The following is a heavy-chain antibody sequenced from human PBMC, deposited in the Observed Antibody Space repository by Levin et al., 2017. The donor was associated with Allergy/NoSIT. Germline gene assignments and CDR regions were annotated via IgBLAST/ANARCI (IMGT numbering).Heavy chain of an antibody. J-gene: IGHJ4*02. CDR2: FYYTGDT. CDR3: ARSLRLKFDS. Sequence: SETLSLTCTVSGGSFSIYYWSWVRQSPEKGLEWIGYFYYTGDTNYNPSLASRVTISGDTSKNQLSLTLTSVTAADTAVYYCARSLRLKFDSWGQGTLVTVSA. V-gene: IGHV4-59*01. D-gene: IGHD5/OR15-5a*01. CDR1: GGSFSIYY.